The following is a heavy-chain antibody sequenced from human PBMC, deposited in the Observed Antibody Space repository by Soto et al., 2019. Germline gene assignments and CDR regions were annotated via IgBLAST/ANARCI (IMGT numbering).Heavy chain of an antibody. CDR2: ISAYNGNT. Sequence: ASVKVSCKASGYTFTSYGISWVRQAPGQGLEWMGWISAYNGNTNYAQKLQGRVTMTTDTSTDTAYMELSSLRSEDTAVYYCASNYYDSSLGFHHWGHGTLVTVSS. CDR3: ASNYYDSSLGFHH. D-gene: IGHD3-22*01. CDR1: GYTFTSYG. J-gene: IGHJ1*01. V-gene: IGHV1-18*01.